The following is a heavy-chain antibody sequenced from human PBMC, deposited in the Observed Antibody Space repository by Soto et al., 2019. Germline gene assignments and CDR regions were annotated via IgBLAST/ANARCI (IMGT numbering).Heavy chain of an antibody. J-gene: IGHJ4*02. D-gene: IGHD3-16*01. CDR2: IYYSGST. CDR1: GGSISSGGYY. Sequence: QVQLQESGPGLVKPSQTLSLTCTVSGGSISSGGYYWSWIRQHPGKGLELIGYIYYSGSTYYNPSLKSRVTISVDTSKNHFSLKLNSVTAADTAMYYCARIWGYGCNSRFDYWGQGTLVIDSS. CDR3: ARIWGYGCNSRFDY. V-gene: IGHV4-31*03.